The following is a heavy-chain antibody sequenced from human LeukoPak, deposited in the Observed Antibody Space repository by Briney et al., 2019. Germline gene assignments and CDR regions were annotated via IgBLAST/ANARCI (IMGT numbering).Heavy chain of an antibody. V-gene: IGHV1-8*01. J-gene: IGHJ4*02. CDR2: MNPNSGNT. D-gene: IGHD5-12*01. Sequence: ASVKVSCKASGYTFTSYDINWVRQATGQGLEWMGWMNPNSGNTGYAQKFQGRVTMTRNISISTAYMELSSLRSEDTAVYYCARTYSGYADFDYWGQGTLVTVSS. CDR1: GYTFTSYD. CDR3: ARTYSGYADFDY.